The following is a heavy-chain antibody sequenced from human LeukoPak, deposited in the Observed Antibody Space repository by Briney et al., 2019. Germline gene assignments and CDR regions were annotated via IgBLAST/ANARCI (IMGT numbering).Heavy chain of an antibody. CDR3: AREPTVTTHYYYYYGMDV. CDR1: GYTFTSYY. V-gene: IGHV1-46*01. J-gene: IGHJ6*02. Sequence: ASVKVSCKASGYTFTSYYMHWVRQAPGQGLEWMGIINPSGGSTSYAQKFQGRVTMTRDTSTSTVYMELSSLRSEDTAVYYCAREPTVTTHYYYYYGMDVWGQGTTVTVSS. D-gene: IGHD4-17*01. CDR2: INPSGGST.